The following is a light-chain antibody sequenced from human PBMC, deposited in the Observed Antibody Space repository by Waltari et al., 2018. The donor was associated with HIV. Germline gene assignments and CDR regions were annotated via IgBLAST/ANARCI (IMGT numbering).Light chain of an antibody. CDR2: EVT. J-gene: IGLJ2*01. CDR1: SSDVGAYNY. V-gene: IGLV2-8*01. CDR3: SSYAGSNTLI. Sequence: QSALTQPPSASGSPGHSVTISCAGTSSDVGAYNYVSWYQQHPGKAPKLIIYEVTKRPSGVPDRFSGSKSGNAASLTVSGLQTEDEAVYYRSSYAGSNTLIFGGGT.